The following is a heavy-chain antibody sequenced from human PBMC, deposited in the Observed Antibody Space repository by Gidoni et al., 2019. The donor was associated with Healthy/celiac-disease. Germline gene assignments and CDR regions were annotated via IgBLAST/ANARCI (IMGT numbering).Heavy chain of an antibody. CDR1: GLTVSSNY. Sequence: EVQLVESGGGLVQPGGSLRLSCAASGLTVSSNYMSGVRQAPGKGLEWVSVIYSGGSTYYADSVKGRFTISRHNSKNTLYLQMNSLRAEDTAVYYCARDLGYYDDKGAFDIWGQGTMVTVSS. J-gene: IGHJ3*02. D-gene: IGHD3-22*01. CDR2: IYSGGST. V-gene: IGHV3-53*04. CDR3: ARDLGYYDDKGAFDI.